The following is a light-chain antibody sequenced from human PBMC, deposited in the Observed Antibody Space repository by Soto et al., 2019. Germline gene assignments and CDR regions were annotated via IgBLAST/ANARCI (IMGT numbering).Light chain of an antibody. CDR2: AAS. V-gene: IGKV1-39*01. Sequence: DIQMTQSPSSLSASVGDRVTITCRASESIGRHLNWYQQKPGKAPKLLIYAASSLQNGVPSRFRGGGSGTDFTLTISKLQPEYFATYYCQQTYSTLSITFGQGTRLESK. CDR3: QQTYSTLSIT. J-gene: IGKJ5*01. CDR1: ESIGRH.